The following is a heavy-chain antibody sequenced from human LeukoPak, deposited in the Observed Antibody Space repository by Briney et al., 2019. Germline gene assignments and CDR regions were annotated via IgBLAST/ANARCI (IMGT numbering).Heavy chain of an antibody. CDR2: ISSSSSYI. J-gene: IGHJ5*02. CDR1: GFTFSSYS. V-gene: IGHV3-21*04. Sequence: GGSLRLSCAASGFTFSSYSMNWVRQAPGKGLEWVSSISSSSSYIYYADSVKGRFTISRDNAKNSLYLQMNSLRAEDTAVYYCARGSVTPAGWVWFGYLYNWFDPWGQGTLVTVSS. D-gene: IGHD3-10*01. CDR3: ARGSVTPAGWVWFGYLYNWFDP.